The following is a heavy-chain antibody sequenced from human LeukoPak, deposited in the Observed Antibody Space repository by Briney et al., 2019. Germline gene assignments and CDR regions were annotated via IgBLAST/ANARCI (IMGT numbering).Heavy chain of an antibody. CDR3: ARDRGEFGPNAFDI. CDR1: GFTFSSYW. Sequence: GGSLRLSCAASGFTFSSYWMSWVRQAPGKGLEWVANIKQDGSEKYYVDSVKGRFTISRDNAKNSLYLQMNSLRAEDTAVYYCARDRGEFGPNAFDIWGQGTMVTVSS. CDR2: IKQDGSEK. V-gene: IGHV3-7*01. J-gene: IGHJ3*02. D-gene: IGHD3-10*01.